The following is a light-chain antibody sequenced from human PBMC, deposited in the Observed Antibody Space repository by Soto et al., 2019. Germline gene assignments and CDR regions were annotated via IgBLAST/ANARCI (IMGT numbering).Light chain of an antibody. Sequence: QSVLTQPPSVSGAPGQRVTISCTWSSSNIGAGYDVHWYQQRPGTAPKLLIYGNKNRPSGVPDRFSGSKSGNSASLAITGLQAEDEADYYCQSYDSSLSVSYVFGTGTKVTVL. CDR2: GNK. J-gene: IGLJ1*01. CDR3: QSYDSSLSVSYV. CDR1: SSNIGAGYD. V-gene: IGLV1-40*01.